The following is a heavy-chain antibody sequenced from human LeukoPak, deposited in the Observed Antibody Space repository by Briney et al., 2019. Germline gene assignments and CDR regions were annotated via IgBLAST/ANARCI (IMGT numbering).Heavy chain of an antibody. CDR3: ARDILGSQTPFDY. V-gene: IGHV3-48*03. D-gene: IGHD1-26*01. CDR1: GFTFSSYE. J-gene: IGHJ4*02. Sequence: PGGSLRLSCEASGFTFSSYEMNWVRQAPGKGLEWISYIRHSGTTIYYADSVKGRFTISRDNARNSLYLQMNSLRAEDTAVYYCARDILGSQTPFDYWGQGTLVTVSS. CDR2: IRHSGTTI.